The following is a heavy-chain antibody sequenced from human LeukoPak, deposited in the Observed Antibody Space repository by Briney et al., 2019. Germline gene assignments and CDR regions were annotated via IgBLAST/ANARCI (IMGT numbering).Heavy chain of an antibody. D-gene: IGHD6-13*01. Sequence: GGSLRLSCAASGFTFSDYYMSGIRQAPGKGLEWVSYISSSGSTIYYADSVKGRFTISRDNAKNSLYLQMNSLRAEDTAVYYCAREITLATADLDYWGQGTLVTVSS. J-gene: IGHJ4*02. CDR3: AREITLATADLDY. CDR1: GFTFSDYY. CDR2: ISSSGSTI. V-gene: IGHV3-11*01.